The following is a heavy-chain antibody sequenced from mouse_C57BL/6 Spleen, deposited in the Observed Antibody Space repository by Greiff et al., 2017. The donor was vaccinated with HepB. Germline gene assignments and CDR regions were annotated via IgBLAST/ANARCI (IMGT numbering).Heavy chain of an antibody. CDR3: TRSIYCYGSSYVHARVY. J-gene: IGHJ4*01. V-gene: IGHV1-5*01. Sequence: VQLKESGTVLARPGASVKMSCKTSGYTFTSYWMHWVKQRPGQGLEWIGAIHPGNSDTSYNQKFKGKVKLTAVTSGSTAYMELSSLTNEDSAVYYCTRSIYCYGSSYVHARVYWCQGTSDTVSS. D-gene: IGHD1-1*01. CDR2: IHPGNSDT. CDR1: GYTFTSYW.